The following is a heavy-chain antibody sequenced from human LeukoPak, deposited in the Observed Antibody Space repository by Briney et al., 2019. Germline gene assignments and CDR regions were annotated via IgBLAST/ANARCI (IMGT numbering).Heavy chain of an antibody. CDR3: ARFIAAADTTDY. Sequence: KPSETLSLTCTVSGGSISSSSYYWGWIRQPPGKGLEWIGSIYYSGSTYYNPSLKSRVTISVDTSKNQFSLKLSSVTAADTAVYYCARFIAAADTTDYWGQGTLVTVSS. D-gene: IGHD6-13*01. CDR2: IYYSGST. V-gene: IGHV4-39*01. J-gene: IGHJ4*02. CDR1: GGSISSSSYY.